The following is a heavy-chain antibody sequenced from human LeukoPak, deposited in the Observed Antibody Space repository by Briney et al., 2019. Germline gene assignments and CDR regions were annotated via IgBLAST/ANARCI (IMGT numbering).Heavy chain of an antibody. D-gene: IGHD6-13*01. Sequence: ASVKVSCKASGYTFTSYDINWVRQATGQGLEWMGWMHPNSGNTGYAQKFQGRVTMTRNTSISTAYMELSSLRSEDTAVYYCARKIAAAGTGFDYWGQGTLVTVSS. CDR1: GYTFTSYD. CDR2: MHPNSGNT. V-gene: IGHV1-8*01. CDR3: ARKIAAAGTGFDY. J-gene: IGHJ4*02.